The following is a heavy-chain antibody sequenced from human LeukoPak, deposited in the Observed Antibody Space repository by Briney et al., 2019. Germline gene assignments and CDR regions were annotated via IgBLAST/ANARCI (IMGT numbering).Heavy chain of an antibody. CDR2: ISYDGSNK. Sequence: GGSLRLSCAASGFTVSSKYMSWVRQAPGKGLEWVALISYDGSNKYYADSVKGRFTISRDTSKDTLYLQMNSLRGEDTAVYKCARTNRGGWLQYYSGMDVWGQGTSVTVSS. D-gene: IGHD6-19*01. V-gene: IGHV3-30*03. CDR3: ARTNRGGWLQYYSGMDV. CDR1: GFTVSSKY. J-gene: IGHJ6*01.